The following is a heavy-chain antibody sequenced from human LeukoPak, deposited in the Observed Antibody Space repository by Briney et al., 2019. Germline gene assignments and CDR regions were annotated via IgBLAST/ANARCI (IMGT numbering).Heavy chain of an antibody. CDR1: GFTFSGSA. CDR2: IRSKANSYAT. Sequence: GGSLKLSCATSGFTFSGSAIHWVRQASGKGLEWVGRIRSKANSYATTDVASVKGRFTISRDDSKNTAYLQMNSLKTEDMAVYYCTRPSYDSSVSGVVYWGQGTLVTVSS. J-gene: IGHJ4*02. V-gene: IGHV3-73*01. CDR3: TRPSYDSSVSGVVY. D-gene: IGHD3-22*01.